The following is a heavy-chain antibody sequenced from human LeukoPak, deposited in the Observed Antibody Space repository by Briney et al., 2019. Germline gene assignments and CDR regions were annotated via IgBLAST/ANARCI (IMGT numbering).Heavy chain of an antibody. Sequence: PGGSLRLSCAASGFTFSDHYMDWVRQAPGKGLEGVGRTRSKPNSYSTEYAASVNGRFTISRDETKNSMSLQMNSLNTEDTAVYYCVRNSYYTSGSYRYYYYMDVWGKGTTVTVSS. D-gene: IGHD3-10*01. CDR2: TRSKPNSYST. CDR1: GFTFSDHY. J-gene: IGHJ6*03. V-gene: IGHV3-72*01. CDR3: VRNSYYTSGSYRYYYYMDV.